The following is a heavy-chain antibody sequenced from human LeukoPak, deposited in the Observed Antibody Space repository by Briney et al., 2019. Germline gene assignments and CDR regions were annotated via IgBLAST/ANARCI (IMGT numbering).Heavy chain of an antibody. CDR1: GYSFTSYW. D-gene: IGHD4-17*01. CDR3: ARGDYGDYRVFYTLFDY. V-gene: IGHV5-51*01. CDR2: IYPGDSDT. Sequence: GESLKISCKGSGYSFTSYWIGWVRQMPGKGLEWMGIIYPGDSDTRYSPSFQGHVTISADKSISTAYLQWSSLKASDTAMYYCARGDYGDYRVFYTLFDYWGQGTLVTVSS. J-gene: IGHJ4*02.